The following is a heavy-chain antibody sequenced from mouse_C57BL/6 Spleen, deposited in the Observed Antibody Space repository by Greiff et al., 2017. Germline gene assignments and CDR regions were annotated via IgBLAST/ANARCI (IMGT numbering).Heavy chain of an antibody. Sequence: EVKLQESGPGLVKPSQSLSLTCSVTGYSITSGYYWNWIRQFPGNKLEWMGYISYDGSNNYNPSLKNRISITRDTSKNQFFLKLNSVTTEDTATYYCARGDVCYYAMDYWGQGTSVTVSS. CDR1: GYSITSGYY. J-gene: IGHJ4*01. CDR3: ARGDVCYYAMDY. D-gene: IGHD2-10*02. CDR2: ISYDGSN. V-gene: IGHV3-6*01.